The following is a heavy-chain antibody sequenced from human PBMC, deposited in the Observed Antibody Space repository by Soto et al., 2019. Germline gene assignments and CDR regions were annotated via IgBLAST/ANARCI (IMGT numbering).Heavy chain of an antibody. J-gene: IGHJ6*02. Sequence: PGESLKISFKGSGYSFTSYWIGWVHQMPGKGLEWMGIIYPGDSDTRYSPSFQGQVTISADKSISTAYLQWSSLKASDTAMYYCARLSSSWYVQDRGMDVWGQGTTVTVSS. CDR1: GYSFTSYW. D-gene: IGHD6-13*01. V-gene: IGHV5-51*07. CDR3: ARLSSSWYVQDRGMDV. CDR2: IYPGDSDT.